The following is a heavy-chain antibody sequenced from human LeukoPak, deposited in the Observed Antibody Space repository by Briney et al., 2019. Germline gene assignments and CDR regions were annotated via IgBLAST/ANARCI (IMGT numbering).Heavy chain of an antibody. J-gene: IGHJ4*02. CDR1: GFTFSDYY. D-gene: IGHD3-10*01. V-gene: IGHV3-11*01. CDR3: AKALTSMVRGVIIN. CDR2: ISSSGSTI. Sequence: GGSLRLSCAASGFTFSDYYMSWIRQAPGKGLEWVSYISSSGSTIYYADSVKGRFTISRDNAKNSLYLQMNSLRAEDTAVYYCAKALTSMVRGVIINWGQGTLVTVSS.